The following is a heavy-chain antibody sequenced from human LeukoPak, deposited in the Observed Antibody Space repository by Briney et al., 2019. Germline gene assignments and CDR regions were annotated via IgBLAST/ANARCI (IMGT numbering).Heavy chain of an antibody. CDR1: GFTFSSYT. CDR2: IGTSSTTI. D-gene: IGHD3-3*01. CDR3: AKAAYFDFWSGGDY. Sequence: GGSLRLSCAASGFTFSSYTMNWVRQPPGKGLEWVSNIGTSSTTIYYADSVKGRFTISRDNAKNSLYLQMNSLRADDTAVYYCAKAAYFDFWSGGDYWGQGTLVTVSS. V-gene: IGHV3-48*01. J-gene: IGHJ4*02.